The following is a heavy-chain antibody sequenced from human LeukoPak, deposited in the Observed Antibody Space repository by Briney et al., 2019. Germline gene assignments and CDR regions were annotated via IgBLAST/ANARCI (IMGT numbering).Heavy chain of an antibody. CDR2: LSYDGSNK. CDR3: ARASDPWLQLT. Sequence: PGGSLRLSCAASGCTFSSYGMHWVRQAPGKGLEWVAILSYDGSNKYYADSVKGRFTTSRDNSKNTLYLQMNSLRAEDTAVYYCARASDPWLQLTWGQGTLVTVSS. CDR1: GCTFSSYG. D-gene: IGHD5-24*01. V-gene: IGHV3-30*03. J-gene: IGHJ5*02.